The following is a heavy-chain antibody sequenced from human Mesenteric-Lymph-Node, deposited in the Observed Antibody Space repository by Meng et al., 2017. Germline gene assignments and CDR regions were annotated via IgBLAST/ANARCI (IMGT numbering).Heavy chain of an antibody. CDR3: AKDLGDFWSGYYCGMDV. CDR2: ISWNSGSI. D-gene: IGHD3-3*01. V-gene: IGHV3-9*01. J-gene: IGHJ6*02. Sequence: SLKISCAASGFTFDDYAMHWVRQAPGKGLEWVSGISWNSGSIGYADSVKGRFTISRDNAKNSLYLQMNSLRAEDTALYYCAKDLGDFWSGYYCGMDVWGQGTTVTGAS. CDR1: GFTFDDYA.